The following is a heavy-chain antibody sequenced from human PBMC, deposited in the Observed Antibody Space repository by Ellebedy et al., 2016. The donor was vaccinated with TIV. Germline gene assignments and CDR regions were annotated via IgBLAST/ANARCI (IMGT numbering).Heavy chain of an antibody. Sequence: GGSLRLXCATSGFTFRNYWMTWVRQAPGKGLECVATINQDGSQVFYLDSVKGRFTISRDNANNSLYLHMNSLRADDSAMYYSARVFSLGTGPVGYWGQGTLVTVSS. CDR2: INQDGSQV. CDR1: GFTFRNYW. J-gene: IGHJ4*02. V-gene: IGHV3-7*01. CDR3: ARVFSLGTGPVGY. D-gene: IGHD1-26*01.